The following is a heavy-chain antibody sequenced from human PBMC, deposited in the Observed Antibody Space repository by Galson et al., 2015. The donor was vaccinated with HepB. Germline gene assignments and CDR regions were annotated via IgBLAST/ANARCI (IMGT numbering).Heavy chain of an antibody. CDR1: GFTFSSYS. J-gene: IGHJ5*02. V-gene: IGHV3-21*01. Sequence: SLRLSCATSGFTFSSYSMNWVRQAPGKGLEWVSSISKSSTYIYYADSVKGRFTISRDNAKNSLYLQMNSLSAEDTAVYYCAGGIDTSYSSDQPDNWFDPWGQGTLVTVSS. D-gene: IGHD5-18*01. CDR3: AGGIDTSYSSDQPDNWFDP. CDR2: ISKSSTYI.